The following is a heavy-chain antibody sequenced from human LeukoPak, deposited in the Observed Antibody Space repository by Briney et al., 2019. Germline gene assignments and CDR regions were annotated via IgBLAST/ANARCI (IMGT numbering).Heavy chain of an antibody. D-gene: IGHD3-22*01. CDR2: ITSSGSTI. Sequence: PGGSLRLSCAASGFTFSDYYMSWIRQAPGKGLEWVSYITSSGSTIYYPDSVKGRFTISRDNAKNTVSLQMNSLRAEGTGVYYCARAPSEIGGYYPEYFRHWGQGTLVIVSS. J-gene: IGHJ1*01. CDR3: ARAPSEIGGYYPEYFRH. CDR1: GFTFSDYY. V-gene: IGHV3-11*04.